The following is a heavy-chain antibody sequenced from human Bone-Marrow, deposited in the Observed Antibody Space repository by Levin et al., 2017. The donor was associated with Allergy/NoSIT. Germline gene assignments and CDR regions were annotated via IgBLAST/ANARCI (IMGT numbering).Heavy chain of an antibody. CDR2: IWYDGSNK. Sequence: GGSLRLSCAASGFTFSSYGMHWVRQAPGKGLEWVAVIWYDGSNKYYADSVKGRFTISRDNSKNTLYLQMNSLRAEDTAVYYCARVAWGEYCISTSCYERRNWFDPWGQGTLVTVSS. CDR3: ARVAWGEYCISTSCYERRNWFDP. CDR1: GFTFSSYG. V-gene: IGHV3-33*01. J-gene: IGHJ5*02. D-gene: IGHD2-2*01.